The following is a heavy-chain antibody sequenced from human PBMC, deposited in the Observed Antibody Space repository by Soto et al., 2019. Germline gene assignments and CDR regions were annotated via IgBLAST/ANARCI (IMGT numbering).Heavy chain of an antibody. CDR2: INHSGST. V-gene: IGHV4-34*01. CDR1: GGSFSGYY. D-gene: IGHD2-15*01. J-gene: IGHJ4*02. Sequence: SETLSLTCAVYGGSFSGYYWSWIRQPPGKGLEWIGEINHSGSTNYNPSLKSRVTISVDTSKNQFSLKLSSVTAADTAVYYCARGYCSGGSCYSLGFDYWGQGTLVTVSS. CDR3: ARGYCSGGSCYSLGFDY.